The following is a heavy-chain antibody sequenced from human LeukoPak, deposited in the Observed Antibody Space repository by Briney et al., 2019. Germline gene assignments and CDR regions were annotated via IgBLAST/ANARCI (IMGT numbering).Heavy chain of an antibody. CDR2: ISGSGGST. CDR1: GFTFSSYA. V-gene: IGHV3-23*01. Sequence: HSGGSLRLSCAASGFTFSSYAMSWVRQAPGKGLEWVSAISGSGGSTYYADSVKGRFTISRDNSKNTLYLQMNSLRAEDTAVYYCAREEWELLPYFDYWGQGTLVTVSS. CDR3: AREEWELLPYFDY. J-gene: IGHJ4*02. D-gene: IGHD1-26*01.